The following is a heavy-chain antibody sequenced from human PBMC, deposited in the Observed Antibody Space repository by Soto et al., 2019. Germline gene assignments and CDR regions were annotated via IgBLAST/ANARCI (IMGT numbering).Heavy chain of an antibody. J-gene: IGHJ3*02. V-gene: IGHV1-58*01. Sequence: GASVKVSCKASGFTFTSSAVQWVRQARGQRLEWIGWIVVGSGTANYAQKFQGRVTITADESTSTAYMELSSLRSEDTAVYYCARGRRIAAANLEDDAFDIWGQGTMVTVSS. CDR2: IVVGSGTA. CDR3: ARGRRIAAANLEDDAFDI. D-gene: IGHD6-13*01. CDR1: GFTFTSSA.